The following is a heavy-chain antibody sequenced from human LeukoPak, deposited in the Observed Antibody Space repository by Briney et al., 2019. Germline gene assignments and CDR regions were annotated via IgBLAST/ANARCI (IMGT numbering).Heavy chain of an antibody. V-gene: IGHV1-46*01. D-gene: IGHD2-2*02. Sequence: ASVKVSCKASGYTFTSYYMHWVRQAPGQGLEWMGIINPSGGSTSYAQKFQGRVTMTRDTSTSTVYMELNSLRAEDTAVYYCAKFWERSYCSSTSCYNDAFDIWGQGTMVTVSS. J-gene: IGHJ3*02. CDR2: INPSGGST. CDR3: AKFWERSYCSSTSCYNDAFDI. CDR1: GYTFTSYY.